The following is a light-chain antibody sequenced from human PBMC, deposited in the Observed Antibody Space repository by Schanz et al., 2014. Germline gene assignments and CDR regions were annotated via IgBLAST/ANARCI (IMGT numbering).Light chain of an antibody. CDR2: LNSDGNH. CDR3: ETCDHYFYCV. J-gene: IGLJ3*02. Sequence: QLVLTQSPSASASLGASVKLTCTLSSGHSSYAIAWHQQQPEKGPRYLMKLNSDGNHSKGDGIPDRFSGSSSGAERYLTISSLQSEDEADYYCETCDHYFYCVFGGGTKLTVL. V-gene: IGLV4-69*01. CDR1: SGHSSYA.